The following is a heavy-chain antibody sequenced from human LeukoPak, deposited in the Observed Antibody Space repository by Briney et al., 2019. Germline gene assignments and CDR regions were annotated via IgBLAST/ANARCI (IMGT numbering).Heavy chain of an antibody. J-gene: IGHJ4*02. CDR2: ISWNSGSI. D-gene: IGHD6-13*01. Sequence: GGSLRLSCAASGFTFDDYAMHWVRQAPGKGLEWVSGISWNSGSIGYADSVKGRFTISRDNAKNSLYLQMNSLRAEDTALYYCAKASEAAAGSLDYWGQGTLVTVSS. V-gene: IGHV3-9*01. CDR1: GFTFDDYA. CDR3: AKASEAAAGSLDY.